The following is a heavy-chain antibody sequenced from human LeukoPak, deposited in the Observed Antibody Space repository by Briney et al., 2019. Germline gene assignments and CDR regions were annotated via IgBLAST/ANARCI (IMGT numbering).Heavy chain of an antibody. J-gene: IGHJ3*02. V-gene: IGHV1-2*02. CDR1: GYTFTGYY. CDR3: ARQDIAVAEAEYAFDI. D-gene: IGHD6-19*01. Sequence: ASVKVSCKASGYTFTGYYMHWVRQAPGQGLEWMGWINPNSGGTNYAQKFQGRVTMTRDTSISTAYMELSRLRSDDTAVYYCARQDIAVAEAEYAFDIWGQGTMVTVSS. CDR2: INPNSGGT.